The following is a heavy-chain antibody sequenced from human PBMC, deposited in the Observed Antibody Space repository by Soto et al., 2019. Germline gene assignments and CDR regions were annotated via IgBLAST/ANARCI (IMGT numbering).Heavy chain of an antibody. J-gene: IGHJ3*02. D-gene: IGHD2-2*01. CDR2: ISYDGSNK. CDR3: ARDKGVRTPGAFDI. V-gene: IGHV3-30-3*01. Sequence: QVQLVESGGGVVQPGRSLRLSCAASGFTCSSYAMHWVRQAPGKGLEWVAVISYDGSNKYYADSVKGRFTISRDNSKNTLYLQMNSLRAEDTAVYYCARDKGVRTPGAFDIWGQGTMVTVSS. CDR1: GFTCSSYA.